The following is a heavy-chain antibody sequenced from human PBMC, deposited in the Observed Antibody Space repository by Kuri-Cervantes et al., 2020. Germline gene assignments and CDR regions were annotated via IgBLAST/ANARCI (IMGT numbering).Heavy chain of an antibody. CDR3: ASGGTMIVMGY. Sequence: GESLKISCAASGFTFSSYWMSWVRQALGKGLEWVANIKQDGSEKYYVDSVKGRFTISRDNAKNSLYLQMNSLRAKGTAVYYCASGGTMIVMGYWGQGTLVTVSS. D-gene: IGHD3-22*01. J-gene: IGHJ4*02. V-gene: IGHV3-7*01. CDR2: IKQDGSEK. CDR1: GFTFSSYW.